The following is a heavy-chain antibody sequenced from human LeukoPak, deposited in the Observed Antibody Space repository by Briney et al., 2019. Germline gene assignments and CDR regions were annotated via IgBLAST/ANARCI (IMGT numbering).Heavy chain of an antibody. Sequence: ASVKVSCKASGYTFTSHYMHWVRQAPGQGLEWMGLINPSGSSTLYAQKSQGRVTMTRDMSTTTDYMELSSLRSEDTAVYYCARDNSVGDIAWWFDPWGQGTLVTVSS. CDR1: GYTFTSHY. J-gene: IGHJ5*02. D-gene: IGHD3-16*02. CDR2: INPSGSST. CDR3: ARDNSVGDIAWWFDP. V-gene: IGHV1-46*01.